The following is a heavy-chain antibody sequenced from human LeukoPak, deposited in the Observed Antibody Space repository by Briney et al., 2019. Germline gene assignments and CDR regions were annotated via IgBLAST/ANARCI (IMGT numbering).Heavy chain of an antibody. Sequence: PSETLSLTCTVSGGSTSSSSYYWGWIRQPPGKGLEWIGSIYYSGSTYYNPSLKSRVTISVDTSKNQFSLKLSSVTAADTAVYYCARVVWGSYRSSGDWGQGTLVTVSS. CDR2: IYYSGST. J-gene: IGHJ4*02. D-gene: IGHD3-16*02. CDR1: GGSTSSSSYY. V-gene: IGHV4-39*01. CDR3: ARVVWGSYRSSGD.